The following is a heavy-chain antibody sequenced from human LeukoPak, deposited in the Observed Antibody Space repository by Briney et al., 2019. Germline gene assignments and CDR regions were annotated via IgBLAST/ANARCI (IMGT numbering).Heavy chain of an antibody. CDR2: IKQDGSEK. D-gene: IGHD3-22*01. Sequence: GGSLRLSCAASGSTFSSYWMSWVRQAPGKGLEWVANIKQDGSEKYYVDSVKGRFTISRDNAKNSLYLQMNSLRAEDTAVYYCARDDSTYYYDSSGYYYFDYWGQGTLVTVSS. CDR3: ARDDSTYYYDSSGYYYFDY. CDR1: GSTFSSYW. J-gene: IGHJ4*02. V-gene: IGHV3-7*01.